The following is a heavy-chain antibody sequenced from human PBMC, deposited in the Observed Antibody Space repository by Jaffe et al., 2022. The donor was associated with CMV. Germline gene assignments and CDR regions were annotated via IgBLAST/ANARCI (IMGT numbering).Heavy chain of an antibody. D-gene: IGHD2-15*01. CDR2: ISSSSSYT. V-gene: IGHV3-11*06. CDR1: GFTFSDYY. Sequence: QVQLVESGGGLVKPGGSLRLSCAASGFTFSDYYMSWIRQAPGKGLEWVSYISSSSSYTNYADSVKGRFTISRDNAKNSLYLQMNSLRAEDTAVYYCARDWGYCSGGSCYPGWFDPWGQGTLVTVSS. J-gene: IGHJ5*02. CDR3: ARDWGYCSGGSCYPGWFDP.